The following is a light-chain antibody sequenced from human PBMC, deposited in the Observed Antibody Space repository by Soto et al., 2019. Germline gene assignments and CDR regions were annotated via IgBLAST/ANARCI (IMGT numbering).Light chain of an antibody. CDR1: SSNIGAGYD. CDR3: QSYDSSLSVNVV. Sequence: SVLTKPPSVSGAPGQRVTISCTGSSSNIGAGYDVHWYQQLPGTAPKLLIYGNSNRPSGVPDRFSGSKSGTSASLAITGLQAEDEADYYCQSYDSSLSVNVVFGGGTKLTVL. CDR2: GNS. J-gene: IGLJ2*01. V-gene: IGLV1-40*01.